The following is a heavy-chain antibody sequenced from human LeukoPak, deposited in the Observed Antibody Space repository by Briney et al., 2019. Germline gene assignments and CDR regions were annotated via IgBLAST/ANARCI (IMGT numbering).Heavy chain of an antibody. CDR3: ARVSETPDYYDSSGYFYLGY. J-gene: IGHJ4*02. CDR1: RYTFTSYD. Sequence: ASVKVSCKASRYTFTSYDINWVRQAPGQGLEWMGWMNPNSGHTGYAQKFQGRLTMTRDTSTGTAYMQLGSLRSEDTAVYYCARVSETPDYYDSSGYFYLGYWGQGTLVTVSS. CDR2: MNPNSGHT. V-gene: IGHV1-8*01. D-gene: IGHD3-22*01.